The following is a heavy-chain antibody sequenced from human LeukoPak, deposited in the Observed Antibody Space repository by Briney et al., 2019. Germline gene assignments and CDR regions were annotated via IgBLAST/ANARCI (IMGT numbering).Heavy chain of an antibody. J-gene: IGHJ4*02. CDR1: GYTLTSYG. V-gene: IGHV1-18*04. CDR3: PRDGGTTVTTPTDY. D-gene: IGHD4-17*01. Sequence: GASVKFACKASGYTLTSYGISWVRQAPEQGLEWMGWISPYNGNTNYAQKLQGRVTMTTDTSTSTAYMELRSLRSDDPAVYYCPRDGGTTVTTPTDYWGQGTLVTVSS. CDR2: ISPYNGNT.